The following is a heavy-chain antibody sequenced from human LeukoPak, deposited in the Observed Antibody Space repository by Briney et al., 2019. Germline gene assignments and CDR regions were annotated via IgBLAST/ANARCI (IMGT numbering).Heavy chain of an antibody. CDR2: ISSSSSYI. CDR3: ARVLHCSSTSCYLPPFDY. V-gene: IGHV3-21*01. Sequence: GGSLRLSCAASRFTFSTYAMSWVRQAPGKGLEWVSSISSSSSYIYYADSVKGRFTISRDNAKNSLYLQMNSLRAEDTAVYYCARVLHCSSTSCYLPPFDYWGQGTLVTVSS. D-gene: IGHD2-2*01. J-gene: IGHJ4*02. CDR1: RFTFSTYA.